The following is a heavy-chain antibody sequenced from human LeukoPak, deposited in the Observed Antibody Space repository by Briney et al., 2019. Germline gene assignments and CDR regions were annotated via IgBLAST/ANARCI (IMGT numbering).Heavy chain of an antibody. CDR2: FDPEDGET. CDR1: GYTLTELS. Sequence: GASVKVSCKVSGYTLTELSMHWVRQAPGKGLEWMGGFDPEDGETIYAQKFQGRVTMSEDTSTDTAYMELSSLRSEDTAVYYCARDPYGDYVNYQLAGDLFDYWGQGTLVTVSS. V-gene: IGHV1-24*01. D-gene: IGHD4-17*01. J-gene: IGHJ4*02. CDR3: ARDPYGDYVNYQLAGDLFDY.